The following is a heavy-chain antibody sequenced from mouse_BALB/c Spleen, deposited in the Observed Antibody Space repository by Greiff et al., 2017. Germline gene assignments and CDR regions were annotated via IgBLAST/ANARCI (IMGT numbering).Heavy chain of an antibody. CDR1: GFDLSRHW. V-gene: IGHV4-1*02. CDR2: INPDSSTI. J-gene: IGHJ4*01. CDR3: AGLSTCYAMDY. Sequence: VPPVESGGGLVQPGGSLKLSRAASGFDLSRHWMSWVRPAPGKGLEWIGEINPDSSTINYTPSLKDKFIISRDNANNTLYQQMSKVRSEDTALYYCAGLSTCYAMDYWGQGTSVTVSA. D-gene: IGHD1-1*01.